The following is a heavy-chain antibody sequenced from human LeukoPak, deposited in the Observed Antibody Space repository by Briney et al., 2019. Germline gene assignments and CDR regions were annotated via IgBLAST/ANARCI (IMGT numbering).Heavy chain of an antibody. CDR1: GFTVSSNF. CDR3: ASPSGSRGFFLDY. D-gene: IGHD3-10*01. CDR2: IYSGGST. Sequence: RGSLSVSCAASGFTVSSNFMSWVRQAPGKGLEWVSIIYSGGSTSYADSVKGRFTISRDNSKNKLYLQMNSLRAEDTAVYYCASPSGSRGFFLDYWGQGALFSVSS. V-gene: IGHV3-53*01. J-gene: IGHJ4*02.